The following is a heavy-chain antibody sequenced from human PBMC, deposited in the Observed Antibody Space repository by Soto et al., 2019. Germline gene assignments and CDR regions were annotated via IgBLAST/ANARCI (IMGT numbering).Heavy chain of an antibody. V-gene: IGHV3-66*01. J-gene: IGHJ6*03. D-gene: IGHD6-13*01. Sequence: EVQLAESGGGLAQPGGSLRLSGAASGFTVSSNYMSWVRQAPGKGLELVSVIYSGGSTYYADSVKARFTISSDNSKNTLDLHMNRRGADDTAVYYCARDLCRSCAYSRSAHYYYYYMDVWGKGTTVVVSS. CDR2: IYSGGST. CDR3: ARDLCRSCAYSRSAHYYYYYMDV. CDR1: GFTVSSNY.